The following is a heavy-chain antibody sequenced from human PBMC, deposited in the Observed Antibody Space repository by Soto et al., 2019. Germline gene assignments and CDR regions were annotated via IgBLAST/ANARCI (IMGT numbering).Heavy chain of an antibody. D-gene: IGHD2-2*01. CDR1: GYTFTHFD. CDR2: MNPDSGNS. Sequence: QVHLVQSGAEVRKPGASVRVSCKTSGYTFTHFDIHWVRQATGQGLEWVGWMNPDSGNSGFTQRFQGRVSMTRNASMSTAYTETHPLTSGDTATHYCVRAYHSVPKFCGQGTLVTVSS. V-gene: IGHV1-8*01. CDR3: VRAYHSVPKF. J-gene: IGHJ4*02.